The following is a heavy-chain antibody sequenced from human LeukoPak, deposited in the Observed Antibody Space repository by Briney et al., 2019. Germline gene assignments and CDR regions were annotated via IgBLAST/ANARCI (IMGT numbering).Heavy chain of an antibody. CDR2: IYYSGST. D-gene: IGHD6-19*01. CDR1: GGSISSYY. CDR3: ARDQSIGYSSGWFDI. J-gene: IGHJ3*02. V-gene: IGHV4-59*01. Sequence: PSETLSLTCTVSGGSISSYYWSWIRQPPGKGLEWIGYIYYSGSTNYNPSLKSRVTISVDTSKNQFSLKLTSVTAADTAVYYCARDQSIGYSSGWFDIWGQGTMVTVSS.